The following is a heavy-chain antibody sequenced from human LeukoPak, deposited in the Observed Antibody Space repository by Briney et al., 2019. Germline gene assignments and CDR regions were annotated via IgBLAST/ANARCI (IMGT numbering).Heavy chain of an antibody. CDR3: ASRYYYYMDV. Sequence: GGSLRLSCAASGFTFSNYGMHWVRQAPGKGLEWVAFIRYDGSNKYYTDSVKGRFTISRDNSKDTLYLQMNSLRAEDTAVYYCASRYYYYMDVWGKGTTVTVSS. CDR2: IRYDGSNK. J-gene: IGHJ6*03. V-gene: IGHV3-30*02. CDR1: GFTFSNYG.